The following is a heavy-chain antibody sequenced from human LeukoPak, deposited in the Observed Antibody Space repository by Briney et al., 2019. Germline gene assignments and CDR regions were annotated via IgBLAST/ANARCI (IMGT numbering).Heavy chain of an antibody. CDR3: AKDRLGWDYYFDY. Sequence: PGGSLRLSCAASGFTFSSHAMNCVHQAPGKGLECVSGISGSGGSTYYADSVKGRFTISRDNSKNTLYLQMNSLRAEDTAVYYCAKDRLGWDYYFDYWGQGTLVTVSS. D-gene: IGHD1-26*01. V-gene: IGHV3-23*01. J-gene: IGHJ4*02. CDR1: GFTFSSHA. CDR2: ISGSGGST.